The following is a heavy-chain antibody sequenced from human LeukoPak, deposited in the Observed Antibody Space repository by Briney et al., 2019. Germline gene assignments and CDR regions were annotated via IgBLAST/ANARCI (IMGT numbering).Heavy chain of an antibody. Sequence: GGSLRLSCAASGFTFSSYSMNWVRQAPGKGLEWVSSISSSSSYIYYADSVKGRFTISRDNAKNSLYLQMISLRAEDTAVYYCARDLEHRYSEEYYYYYYMDVWGKGPTVTVSS. CDR3: ARDLEHRYSEEYYYYYYMDV. J-gene: IGHJ6*03. CDR2: ISSSSSYI. CDR1: GFTFSSYS. V-gene: IGHV3-21*01. D-gene: IGHD3-16*02.